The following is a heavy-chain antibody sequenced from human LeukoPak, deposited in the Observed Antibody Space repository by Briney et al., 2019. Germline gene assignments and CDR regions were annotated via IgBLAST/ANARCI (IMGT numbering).Heavy chain of an antibody. Sequence: PGGSLRLSCAASGFTFGSYSMSWVRQAPGKGLEWVSVISAGGITTYYADSVKGRFTISRDDSKNSLYLQMNSLRAEDTALYYCARDSYSGSYSYFDYWGQGTLVTVSS. J-gene: IGHJ4*02. CDR1: GFTFGSYS. V-gene: IGHV3-23*01. CDR2: ISAGGITT. CDR3: ARDSYSGSYSYFDY. D-gene: IGHD1-26*01.